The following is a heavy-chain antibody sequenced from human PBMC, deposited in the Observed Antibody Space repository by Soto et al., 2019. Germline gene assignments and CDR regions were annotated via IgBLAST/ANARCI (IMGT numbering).Heavy chain of an antibody. V-gene: IGHV1-18*01. CDR1: GYTFTSYG. J-gene: IGHJ3*02. CDR3: ARERVVVVPAARNPVGAFDI. CDR2: ISAYNGNT. D-gene: IGHD2-2*01. Sequence: QVQLVQSGAEVKKPGASVKVSCKASGYTFTSYGISWVRQAPGQGLEWMGWISAYNGNTNYAQKLQGRVTMTTDTVTSPAYMELRSLRSDDTAVYYCARERVVVVPAARNPVGAFDIWGQGTMVTVSS.